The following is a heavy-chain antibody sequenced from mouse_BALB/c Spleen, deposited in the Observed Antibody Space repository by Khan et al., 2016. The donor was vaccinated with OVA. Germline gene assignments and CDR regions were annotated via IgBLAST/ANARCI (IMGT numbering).Heavy chain of an antibody. CDR1: GFSLSRYS. V-gene: IGHV2-6-4*01. CDR2: IWIGGST. J-gene: IGHJ1*01. CDR3: ARNRDGGSYWYFDV. Sequence: QVQLKQSGPGLVAPSQSLSITCTVSGFSLSRYSVHWVRQPPGKGLEWLGIIWIGGSTDYNSALKSRLSISKDNSKSQVFLKMNSLQTDDTARYYCARNRDGGSYWYFDVWGAGTTVTVSS. D-gene: IGHD3-3*01.